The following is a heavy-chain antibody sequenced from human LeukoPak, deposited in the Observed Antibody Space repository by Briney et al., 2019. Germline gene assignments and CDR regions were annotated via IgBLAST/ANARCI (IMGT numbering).Heavy chain of an antibody. Sequence: SETLSLTCAVYGGSFSPYYWSWIRQSPDKGLEWIGEINHSRSTNYNPSLKSRVTISVDTSKNQFSLKLSSVTAADTAVYYCARGNVVRGVIILFDVWGKGTTVTISS. V-gene: IGHV4-34*01. CDR2: INHSRST. D-gene: IGHD3-10*01. CDR1: GGSFSPYY. J-gene: IGHJ6*04. CDR3: ARGNVVRGVIILFDV.